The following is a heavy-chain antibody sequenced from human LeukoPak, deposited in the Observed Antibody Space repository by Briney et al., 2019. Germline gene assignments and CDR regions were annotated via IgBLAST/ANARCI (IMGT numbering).Heavy chain of an antibody. CDR2: ISSSGRTI. CDR1: GFTFSSYE. V-gene: IGHV3-48*03. CDR3: ARGGAARPDI. D-gene: IGHD6-6*01. Sequence: GGSLRLSCAASGFTFSSYEMNWVRQAPGKGLEWVSYISSSGRTIYYEDSVKGRFSISRDNARNSLYLQMNSLRAEDTAVYYCARGGAARPDIWGQGTMVTVSS. J-gene: IGHJ3*02.